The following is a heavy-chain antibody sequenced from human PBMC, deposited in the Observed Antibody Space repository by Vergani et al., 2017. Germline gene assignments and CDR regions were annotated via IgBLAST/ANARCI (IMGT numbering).Heavy chain of an antibody. CDR1: GSSMTTSSYH. J-gene: IGHJ4*02. V-gene: IGHV4-39*01. CDR2: INYSDNS. D-gene: IGHD3-9*01. Sequence: QVQLQESGPGLVKPSETLSLTCIVSGSSMTTSSYHWAWIRQTPRKGLEWIGSINYSDNSYYNPSLKTRVTIFVDTSKNQISLNLNSVTAADTAVYFCARFVYFDWISAYYFDHWGQGALVTVSS. CDR3: ARFVYFDWISAYYFDH.